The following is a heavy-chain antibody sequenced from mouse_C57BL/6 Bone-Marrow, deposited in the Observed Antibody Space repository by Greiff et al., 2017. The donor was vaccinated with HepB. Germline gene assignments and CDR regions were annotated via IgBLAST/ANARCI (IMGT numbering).Heavy chain of an antibody. J-gene: IGHJ4*01. CDR3: ARPILRFYAMDY. CDR1: GFPFSSYA. V-gene: IGHV5-4*03. D-gene: IGHD1-1*01. CDR2: ISDGGSYT. Sequence: LVESGGGLVKPGGSLKLSCAASGFPFSSYAMSWVRQTPEKRLEWVATISDGGSYTYYPDNVKGRFTISRDNAKNNLYLQMSHLKSEDTAMYYCARPILRFYAMDYWGQGTSVTVSS.